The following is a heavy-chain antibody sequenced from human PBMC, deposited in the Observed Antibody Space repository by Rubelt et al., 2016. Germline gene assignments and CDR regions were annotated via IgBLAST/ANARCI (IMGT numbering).Heavy chain of an antibody. J-gene: IGHJ6*02. CDR2: ISSSSSLI. V-gene: IGHV3-48*03. D-gene: IGHD2-21*02. CDR3: ATYCGSDPCYGWNYYGMDV. Sequence: GKGLEWVSYISSSSSLIYYADSVKSRFTISRDNAKNSLYLQMNSLRAEDTAVYYCATYCGSDPCYGWNYYGMDVWGQGTTVTVSS.